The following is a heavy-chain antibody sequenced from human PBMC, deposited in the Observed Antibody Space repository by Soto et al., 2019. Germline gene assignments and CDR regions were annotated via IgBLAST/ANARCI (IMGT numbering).Heavy chain of an antibody. D-gene: IGHD2-2*01. Sequence: GGALRLSCVASGFTFSNYGIHWVRQAPDKGLEWVAVIWYDGSNKYYADSVKGRFTISRDNSKNTLYLQMGSLRAEYMAVYYCSARSCISTPCSDLDYWVQGTPVTVSS. CDR3: SARSCISTPCSDLDY. J-gene: IGHJ4*02. V-gene: IGHV3-30*02. CDR2: IWYDGSNK. CDR1: GFTFSNYG.